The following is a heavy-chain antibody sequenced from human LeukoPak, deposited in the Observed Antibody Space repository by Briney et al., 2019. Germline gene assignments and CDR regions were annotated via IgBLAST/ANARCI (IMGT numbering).Heavy chain of an antibody. CDR3: AKDLPLEWLLYEDAFDI. CDR1: GFTFSSYA. CDR2: ISGSGGST. D-gene: IGHD3-3*01. V-gene: IGHV3-23*01. J-gene: IGHJ3*02. Sequence: GGSLRLSCAASGFTFSSYAMSWVRQAPGKGLEWVSAISGSGGSTYYADSVKGRFTISRDNSKNTLYLQMNSLRAEDTAVYYCAKDLPLEWLLYEDAFDIWGQGTMVTVSS.